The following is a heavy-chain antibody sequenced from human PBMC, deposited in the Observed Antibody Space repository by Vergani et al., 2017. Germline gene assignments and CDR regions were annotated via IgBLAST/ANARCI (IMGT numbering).Heavy chain of an antibody. D-gene: IGHD3-22*01. CDR2: INPNSGGT. CDR1: GYTFTGYY. J-gene: IGHJ6*02. Sequence: QVQLVQSGAEVKKPGASVKVSCKASGYTFTGYYMHWVRQAPGQGLEWMGWINPNSGGTNYAQKFQGWVTMTRDKSISTAYMELSRLRSDDTAVYYCAGARRYYYDSSGPADYYGMGVWGQGTTVTVSS. CDR3: AGARRYYYDSSGPADYYGMGV. V-gene: IGHV1-2*04.